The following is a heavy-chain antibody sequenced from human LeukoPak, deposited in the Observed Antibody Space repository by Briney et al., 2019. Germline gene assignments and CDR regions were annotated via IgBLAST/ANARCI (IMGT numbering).Heavy chain of an antibody. V-gene: IGHV3-53*01. CDR1: GFTVSSNS. CDR3: AKDPNGDYLGAFDS. J-gene: IGHJ4*02. CDR2: IYSDNT. D-gene: IGHD4-17*01. Sequence: GGSLRLSCTVSGFTVSSNSMSWVRQAPGKGLEWVSFIYSDNTHYSDSVKGRFTISRDNSKNTLYLQMNSLRAEDTAVYYCAKDPNGDYLGAFDSWGQGTLVTVSS.